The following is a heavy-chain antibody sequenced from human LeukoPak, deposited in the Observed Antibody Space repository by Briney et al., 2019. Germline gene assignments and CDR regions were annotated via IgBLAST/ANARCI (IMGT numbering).Heavy chain of an antibody. CDR2: INHSGST. D-gene: IGHD3-3*01. Sequence: SETLSLTCAVYGGSFSGYYWSWIRQPPGKGLEWIGEINHSGSTNYNPSLKSRVTISVDTSKNQFSLELSSVTAADTAVYYCARGLSRFGVVTYFDYWGQGTLVTVSS. V-gene: IGHV4-34*01. CDR1: GGSFSGYY. J-gene: IGHJ4*02. CDR3: ARGLSRFGVVTYFDY.